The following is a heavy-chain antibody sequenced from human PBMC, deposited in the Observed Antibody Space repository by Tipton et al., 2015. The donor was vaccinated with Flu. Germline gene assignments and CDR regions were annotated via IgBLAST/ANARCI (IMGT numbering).Heavy chain of an antibody. CDR3: ARHGGDYDFWSGYYGGKVNGYYMDV. V-gene: IGHV5-51*01. CDR1: GYSFTSYW. D-gene: IGHD3-3*01. CDR2: IYPGDSDT. J-gene: IGHJ6*03. Sequence: QLVQSGAEVKKPGESLKISCKGSGYSFTSYWIGWVRQMPGKGLEWMGIIYPGDSDTRYSPSFQGQVTISADKSISTAYLQWSSLKASDTAMYYCARHGGDYDFWSGYYGGKVNGYYMDVWGKGTTVTVSS.